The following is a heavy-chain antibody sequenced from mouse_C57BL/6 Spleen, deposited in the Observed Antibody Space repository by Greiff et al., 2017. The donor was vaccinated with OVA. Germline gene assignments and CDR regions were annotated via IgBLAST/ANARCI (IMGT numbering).Heavy chain of an antibody. V-gene: IGHV1-59*01. J-gene: IGHJ2*01. D-gene: IGHD2-4*01. Sequence: QVHVKQPGAELVRPGTSVKLSCKASGYTFTSYWMHWVKQRPGQGLEWIGVIDPSDSYTNYNQKFKGKATLTVDTSSSTAYMQLSSLTSEDSAVYYCAREITKYYFDYWGQGTTLTVSS. CDR2: IDPSDSYT. CDR1: GYTFTSYW. CDR3: AREITKYYFDY.